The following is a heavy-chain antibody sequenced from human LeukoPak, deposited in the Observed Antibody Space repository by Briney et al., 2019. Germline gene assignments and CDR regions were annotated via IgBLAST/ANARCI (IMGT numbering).Heavy chain of an antibody. D-gene: IGHD5-18*01. CDR2: IIPLFGIV. J-gene: IGHJ6*02. CDR3: ARIPSGDVDTAMVMYYHYGMDV. Sequence: SVKVSCKASGGTFTSHTISWVRQAPAQGLEWMGSIIPLFGIVNYAQKFQDRVTITADKSTSTAYMEVSSLRSEDTAVYYCARIPSGDVDTAMVMYYHYGMDVWGQGTTVTVSS. V-gene: IGHV1-69*02. CDR1: GGTFTSHT.